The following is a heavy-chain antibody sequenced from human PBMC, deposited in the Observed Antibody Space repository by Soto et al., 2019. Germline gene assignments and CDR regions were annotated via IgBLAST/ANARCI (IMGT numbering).Heavy chain of an antibody. D-gene: IGHD3-10*01. J-gene: IGHJ6*02. CDR2: ISYDGSNK. CDR1: GFTFSSYA. V-gene: IGHV3-30-3*01. Sequence: GGSLRLSCADSGFTFSSYAMHWVRQAPGKGLEWVAVISYDGSNKYYADSVKGRFTISRDNSKNTLYLQMNSLRAEDTAVYYCARDAHRITMVRGVNYYYYGMDVWGQGTTVTVSS. CDR3: ARDAHRITMVRGVNYYYYGMDV.